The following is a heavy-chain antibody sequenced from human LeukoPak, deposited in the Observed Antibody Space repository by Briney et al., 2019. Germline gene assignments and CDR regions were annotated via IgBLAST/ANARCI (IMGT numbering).Heavy chain of an antibody. V-gene: IGHV3-30-3*01. D-gene: IGHD3-3*01. CDR2: ISYDGSNK. CDR3: ARSQYNYDFWSGYYPDAFDI. Sequence: GGSPRLSCAASGFTFSSYAMHWVRQAPGKGLEWVAVISYDGSNKYYADSVKGRFTISRDNSKNTLYLQMNSLRDEDTAVYYCARSQYNYDFWSGYYPDAFDIWGQGTMVTVSS. CDR1: GFTFSSYA. J-gene: IGHJ3*02.